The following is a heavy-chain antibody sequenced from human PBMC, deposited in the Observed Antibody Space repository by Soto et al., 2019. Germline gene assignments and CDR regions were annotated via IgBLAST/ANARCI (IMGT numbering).Heavy chain of an antibody. D-gene: IGHD4-17*01. CDR3: ARADDYGGNWFDP. CDR2: ISTYTGNT. V-gene: IGHV1-18*01. Sequence: ASVKVSCKASGYTFTSYGITWVRQAPGQGLEWMGWISTYTGNTNYAQKLQGRVTMTTDTSTSTAYMDLRSLRSDDTAVYYCARADDYGGNWFDPWGQGTLVTVSS. CDR1: GYTFTSYG. J-gene: IGHJ5*02.